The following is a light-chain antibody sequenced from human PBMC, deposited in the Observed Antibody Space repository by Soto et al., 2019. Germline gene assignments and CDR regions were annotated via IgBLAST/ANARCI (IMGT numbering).Light chain of an antibody. CDR3: QQYGSSGT. J-gene: IGKJ1*01. CDR1: QSVSNNY. V-gene: IGKV3-20*01. Sequence: IVLRQSQRTLSLSPGEGAAISCLASQSVSNNYLAWYQQKPGQAPRLLIYGASNRATGIPDRFSGSGSGTDFTLTISRLEPEDFAVYYCQQYGSSGTFGQGTKVDIK. CDR2: GAS.